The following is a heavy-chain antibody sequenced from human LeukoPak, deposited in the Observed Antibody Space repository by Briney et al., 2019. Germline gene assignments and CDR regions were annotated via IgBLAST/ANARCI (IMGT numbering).Heavy chain of an antibody. CDR2: INWNGSGA. D-gene: IGHD1-26*01. Sequence: PGGSLRLSCAASGFTFDDYGMSWVRQVPGKGLEWVSGINWNGSGAGYADSVKGRFTISRDNAKNSLYLQMNSLRAEDTAVYYCARGGSGSYYDWFDPWGQGTLVTVSS. V-gene: IGHV3-20*04. CDR3: ARGGSGSYYDWFDP. J-gene: IGHJ5*02. CDR1: GFTFDDYG.